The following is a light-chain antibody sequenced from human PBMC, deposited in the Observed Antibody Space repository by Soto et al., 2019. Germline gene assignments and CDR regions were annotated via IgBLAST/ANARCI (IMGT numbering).Light chain of an antibody. CDR2: DAS. CDR3: QQYNSYSPYT. CDR1: QSISSW. J-gene: IGKJ2*01. Sequence: DIPMPQSPSTLSASVGDRVTITCRASQSISSWLAWYQQKPWKAPKLLIYDASSLESGVPSRFSGSGSGTEFSLTISSLQPDDFATYYCQQYNSYSPYTFGQGTKLEI. V-gene: IGKV1-5*01.